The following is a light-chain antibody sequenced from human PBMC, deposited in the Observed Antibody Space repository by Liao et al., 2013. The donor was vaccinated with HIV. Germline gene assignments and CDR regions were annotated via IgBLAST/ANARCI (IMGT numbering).Light chain of an antibody. J-gene: IGLJ3*02. Sequence: SYDLTQPPSVSVSPGQTASITCSGDKLGDKYTCWYQQKPGQSPVLVIYKDTKRPSGIPERFSGSQSGNTATLTISRVEAGDEADYYCQAWDSSTNWVFGGGTKLTVL. CDR3: QAWDSSTNWV. CDR2: KDT. CDR1: KLGDKY. V-gene: IGLV3-1*01.